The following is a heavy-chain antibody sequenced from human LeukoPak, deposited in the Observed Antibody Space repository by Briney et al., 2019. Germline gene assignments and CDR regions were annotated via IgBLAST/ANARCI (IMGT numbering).Heavy chain of an antibody. J-gene: IGHJ4*02. CDR1: GYTFSTFY. Sequence: ASVKVSCKASGYTFSTFYMHWVRQAPGQGLEWMGLINPSGGRTSYTQKLQDRVTVTRDTSTNTVYMELSGLRYEDTAVYYCARGCCEGSIEVAGHDYWGQGTLVTVSS. V-gene: IGHV1-46*01. CDR2: INPSGGRT. CDR3: ARGCCEGSIEVAGHDY. D-gene: IGHD6-19*01.